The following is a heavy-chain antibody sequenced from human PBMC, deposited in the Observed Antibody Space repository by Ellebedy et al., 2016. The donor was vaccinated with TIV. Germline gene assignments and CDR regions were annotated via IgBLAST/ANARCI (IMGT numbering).Heavy chain of an antibody. J-gene: IGHJ2*01. CDR1: RYTFTSYA. Sequence: AASVKVSCKASRYTFTSYAMNWVRQAPGQGLEWMGWINTNTGNPTYAQGFTGRFVFSLDTSVSTAYLQISSLKAEDTAVYYCARGAAAGFFWYFDLWGRGTLVTVSS. V-gene: IGHV7-4-1*02. D-gene: IGHD6-13*01. CDR3: ARGAAAGFFWYFDL. CDR2: INTNTGNP.